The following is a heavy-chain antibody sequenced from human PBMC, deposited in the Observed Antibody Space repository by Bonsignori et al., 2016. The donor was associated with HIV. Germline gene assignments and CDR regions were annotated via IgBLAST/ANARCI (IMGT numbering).Heavy chain of an antibody. V-gene: IGHV3-30-3*01. CDR3: ARGMGGSSDIRDGAFDI. J-gene: IGHJ3*02. D-gene: IGHD2-2*01. CDR2: ISYDGSNK. Sequence: VRQMPGKGAGVGAVISYDGSNKYYADSVKGRFTISRDNSKNTLYLQMNSLRAEDTAVYYCARGMGGSSDIRDGAFDIWGQGTMVT.